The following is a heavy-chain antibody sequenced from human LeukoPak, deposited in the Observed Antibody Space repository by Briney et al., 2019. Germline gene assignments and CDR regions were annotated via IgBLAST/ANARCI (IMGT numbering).Heavy chain of an antibody. V-gene: IGHV4-39*01. CDR1: GGSISSSSYY. CDR3: ARRGVNAKTHFGY. Sequence: SETLSLTCTVSGGSISSSSYYWGWIRQPPGKGLEWIGSIYYSGSTYYNPSLKSRVTISVDTSKNQFSLKLSSVTAADTAVYYYARRGVNAKTHFGYWGQGTLVTVSS. CDR2: IYYSGST. D-gene: IGHD3-10*01. J-gene: IGHJ4*02.